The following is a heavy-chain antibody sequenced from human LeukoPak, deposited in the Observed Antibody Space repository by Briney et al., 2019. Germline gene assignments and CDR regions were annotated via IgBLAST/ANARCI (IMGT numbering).Heavy chain of an antibody. CDR2: IRGSGDRT. Sequence: SGGSLRLSCAASGFTFSTTAMSWVRQAPGKGLDWVSGIRGSGDRTFYADSVEGRFTISRDKSKNTLYLQMNSLRAADTAVYYCVKGIRGYYYNMDVWGQGTTVTVSS. CDR1: GFTFSTTA. CDR3: VKGIRGYYYNMDV. V-gene: IGHV3-23*01. J-gene: IGHJ6*02.